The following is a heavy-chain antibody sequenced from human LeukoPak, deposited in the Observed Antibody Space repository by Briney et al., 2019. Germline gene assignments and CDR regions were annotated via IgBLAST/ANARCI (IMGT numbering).Heavy chain of an antibody. CDR3: ARMRLGTMVRGVITGWFDP. Sequence: GRSLRLSCAASGFTFSSYAMHWVRQAPGKGLEWVAVISYDGSNKYYAGSVKGRFTISRDNSKNTLYLQMNSLRAEDTAVYYCARMRLGTMVRGVITGWFDPWGQGTLVTVSS. D-gene: IGHD3-10*01. CDR1: GFTFSSYA. V-gene: IGHV3-30*04. CDR2: ISYDGSNK. J-gene: IGHJ5*02.